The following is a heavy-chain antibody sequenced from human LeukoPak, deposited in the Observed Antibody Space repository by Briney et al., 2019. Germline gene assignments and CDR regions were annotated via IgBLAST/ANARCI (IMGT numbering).Heavy chain of an antibody. CDR1: GYTLTELS. Sequence: ASVKVSCKVSGYTLTELSMHWVRQAPGKGLEWMGGFDPEDGETIYAQKFQGRVTITADESTSTAYMELSSLRSEDTAVYYCARDSGRGVAGNLDYWGQGTLVTVSS. V-gene: IGHV1-24*01. CDR2: FDPEDGET. D-gene: IGHD6-19*01. J-gene: IGHJ4*02. CDR3: ARDSGRGVAGNLDY.